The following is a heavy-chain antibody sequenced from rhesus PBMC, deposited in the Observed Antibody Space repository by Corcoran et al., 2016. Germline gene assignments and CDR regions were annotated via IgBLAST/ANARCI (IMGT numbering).Heavy chain of an antibody. CDR2: LYDSKTNT. CDR3: ARAPGVVVITTPPFDY. V-gene: IGHV4S10*01. J-gene: IGHJ4*01. CDR1: GGSISDNYR. D-gene: IGHD3-16*01. Sequence: QVQLQESGPGVVKPSETLSLTCAVSGGSISDNYRWSWIRQPPGKGLEWIGYLYDSKTNTNSNPSLRGRVTISKDTSNNQFSLKLSSVTAADTAVYYCARAPGVVVITTPPFDYWGQGVLVTVSS.